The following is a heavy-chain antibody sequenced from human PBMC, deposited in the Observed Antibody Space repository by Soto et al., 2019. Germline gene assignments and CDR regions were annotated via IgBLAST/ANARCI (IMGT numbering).Heavy chain of an antibody. D-gene: IGHD3-16*01. J-gene: IGHJ5*02. CDR2: INQSGST. Sequence: SETLSLTCAVYGGYFSGYYWSWIRQPPGKGLEWIGEINQSGSTNYNPSLKSRVTISVDTSKNQFSLKLSSVTAADTALYYCARSLNTITLLYTNNWFDPWGQGTLVTVSS. V-gene: IGHV4-34*01. CDR3: ARSLNTITLLYTNNWFDP. CDR1: GGYFSGYY.